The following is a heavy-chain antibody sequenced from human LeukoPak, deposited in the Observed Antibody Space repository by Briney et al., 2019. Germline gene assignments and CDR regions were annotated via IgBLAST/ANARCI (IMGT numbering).Heavy chain of an antibody. V-gene: IGHV4-59*08. CDR1: GGSISSYY. CDR2: IYYSGST. CDR3: ARQGITMVRGVITGNWFDP. J-gene: IGHJ5*02. Sequence: SETLSLTCTVSGGSISSYYWSWIRQPPGKGLEWIGYIYYSGSTNYNPSLKSRVTISVDTSKNQFSLKLSSVTAADTAVYYCARQGITMVRGVITGNWFDPWGQGTLVTVSS. D-gene: IGHD3-10*01.